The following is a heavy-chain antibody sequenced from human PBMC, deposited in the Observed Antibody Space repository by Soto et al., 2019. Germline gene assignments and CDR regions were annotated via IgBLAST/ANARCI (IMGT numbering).Heavy chain of an antibody. J-gene: IGHJ4*02. D-gene: IGHD2-2*01. CDR1: GFTFSNYA. V-gene: IGHV3-23*01. Sequence: GGSLRLSCAASGFTFSNYAMSWVRQAPGKGLEWVSAISSSGDSPYYADSVKGRFTVSRDNSKNTLYLQMNSLRVEDTAIYYCPRNTIPHAHYWGQGTLVTVSS. CDR3: PRNTIPHAHY. CDR2: ISSSGDSP.